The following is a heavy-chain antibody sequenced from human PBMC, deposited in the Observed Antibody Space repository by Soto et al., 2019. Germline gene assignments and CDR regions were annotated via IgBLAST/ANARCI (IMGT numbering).Heavy chain of an antibody. J-gene: IGHJ6*02. CDR3: ASEDIVVVPAAICGPRAVLDYGMDV. CDR2: IIPIFGTA. CDR1: GGTFSSYA. D-gene: IGHD2-2*01. Sequence: GASVKVSCKASGGTFSSYAISWVRQAPGQGLEWMGGIIPIFGTANYAQKFQGRVTITADKSTSTAYMELSSLRSEDTAVYYCASEDIVVVPAAICGPRAVLDYGMDVWGQGTTVTVSS. V-gene: IGHV1-69*06.